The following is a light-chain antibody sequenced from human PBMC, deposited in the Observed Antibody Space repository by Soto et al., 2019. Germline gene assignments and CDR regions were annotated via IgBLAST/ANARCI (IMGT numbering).Light chain of an antibody. CDR3: CSCAGRYTGV. CDR1: SSDVGGYNS. Sequence: LAQPRSLYGSTAQSVTISCTGTSSDVGGYNSVSWYQQHPGKVPKLMIFDVSERPSGVPDRFSGSKSGNTASLTISGLLADDEADYYCCSCAGRYTGVFVGGTKVNVL. J-gene: IGLJ3*02. CDR2: DVS. V-gene: IGLV2-11*01.